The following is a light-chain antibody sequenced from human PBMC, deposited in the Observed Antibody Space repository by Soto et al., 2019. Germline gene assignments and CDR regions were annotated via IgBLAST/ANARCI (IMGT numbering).Light chain of an antibody. CDR2: AAS. CDR1: QGISNY. J-gene: IGKJ4*01. Sequence: DIQMTQSPSSLSASVGDRVTITCRASQGISNYLAWYQQKPGKVPKLLIYAASTLQSGVPSRFSGSGSGTDFTLTISSLQPDDVASYYCQKYNSAPPLTFGGWTKLEIK. V-gene: IGKV1-27*01. CDR3: QKYNSAPPLT.